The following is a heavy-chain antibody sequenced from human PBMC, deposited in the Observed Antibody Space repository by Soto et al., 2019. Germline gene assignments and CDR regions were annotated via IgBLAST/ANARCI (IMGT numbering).Heavy chain of an antibody. Sequence: QITLKESGPMLIRPTQTLTLTCTFSGFSLSSSVGAVVWIRQPPRTALEWLALIYWDDDKAYSPSLKNTLNHPKDPCKTRVQLTVTHVCPVEAGTYFCAHTTPHTSGRWFVAFWGLGTLVTVSS. CDR1: GFSLSSSVGA. CDR2: IYWDDDK. CDR3: AHTTPHTSGRWFVAF. D-gene: IGHD3-10*01. V-gene: IGHV2-5*02. J-gene: IGHJ1*01.